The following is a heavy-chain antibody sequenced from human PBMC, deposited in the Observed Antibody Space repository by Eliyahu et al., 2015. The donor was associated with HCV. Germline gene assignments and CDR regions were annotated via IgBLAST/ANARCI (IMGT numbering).Heavy chain of an antibody. CDR1: GYTFTSYG. Sequence: QVQLVQSGAEVKKPGASVKVSCKASGYTFTSYGISWVRQAPGQGLEWMGWISAYNGNTNYAQKLQGRVTMTTDTSTSTAYMELRSLRSDDTAVYYCARVLVSHSRSYCSSTSCYAPIYAFDIWGQGTMVTVS. D-gene: IGHD2-2*01. CDR2: ISAYNGNT. J-gene: IGHJ3*02. CDR3: ARVLVSHSRSYCSSTSCYAPIYAFDI. V-gene: IGHV1-18*04.